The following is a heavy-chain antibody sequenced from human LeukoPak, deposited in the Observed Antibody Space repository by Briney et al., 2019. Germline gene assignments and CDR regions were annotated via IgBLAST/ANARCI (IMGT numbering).Heavy chain of an antibody. CDR1: GFTFSSYS. CDR2: ISSSSSYI. J-gene: IGHJ3*02. Sequence: GGSLRLSCAASGFTFSSYSMNWVRQAPGKGLEWVSFISSSSSYIYYADSVKGRFTISRDNAKNSLYLQMNSLRAEDTAVYYCARDRRYDGSGYYSSDAFDIWGQGTMVTVSS. CDR3: ARDRRYDGSGYYSSDAFDI. V-gene: IGHV3-21*01. D-gene: IGHD3-22*01.